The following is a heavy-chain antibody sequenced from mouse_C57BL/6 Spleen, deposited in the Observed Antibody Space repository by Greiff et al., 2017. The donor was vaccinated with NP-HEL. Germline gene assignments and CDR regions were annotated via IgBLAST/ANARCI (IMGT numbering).Heavy chain of an antibody. J-gene: IGHJ3*01. CDR1: GYTFTSYW. D-gene: IGHD1-1*01. CDR3: ARPANYYGTSWFAY. CDR2: INPSNGGT. V-gene: IGHV1-53*01. Sequence: VKLQQPGTELVKPGASVKLSCKASGYTFTSYWMHWVKQRPGQGLEWIGNINPSNGGTNYNEKFKSKATLTVDKSSSTAYMQLSSLTSEDSAVYYCARPANYYGTSWFAYWGQGTLVTVSA.